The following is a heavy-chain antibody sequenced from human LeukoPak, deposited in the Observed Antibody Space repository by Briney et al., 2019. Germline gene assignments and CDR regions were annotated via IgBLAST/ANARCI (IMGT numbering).Heavy chain of an antibody. CDR2: IYTSGST. J-gene: IGHJ4*02. CDR3: ARALTTHLQLEHSYYVDY. V-gene: IGHV4-4*07. Sequence: SETLSLTCTVSGGSISSYYWSWIRQPAGKGLEWIGRIYTSGSTNYNPSLKSRVTISVDTSKNQFSLKLSSVTAADTAVYYCARALTTHLQLEHSYYVDYWGQGTLVTVSS. CDR1: GGSISSYY. D-gene: IGHD1-1*01.